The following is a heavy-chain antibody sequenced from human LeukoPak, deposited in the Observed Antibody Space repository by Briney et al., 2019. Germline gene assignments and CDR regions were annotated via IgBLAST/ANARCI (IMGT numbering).Heavy chain of an antibody. D-gene: IGHD3-10*01. CDR2: INHSGGT. CDR1: GGSFSGYY. V-gene: IGHV4-34*01. Sequence: SETLSLTCAVYGGSFSGYYWSWIRQPPGKGLEWIGEINHSGGTNYNPSLKSRVTISVDTSKNQFSLKLGSVTAADTAVYYCAPLWFGELSPNWFDPWGQGTLVTVSS. J-gene: IGHJ5*02. CDR3: APLWFGELSPNWFDP.